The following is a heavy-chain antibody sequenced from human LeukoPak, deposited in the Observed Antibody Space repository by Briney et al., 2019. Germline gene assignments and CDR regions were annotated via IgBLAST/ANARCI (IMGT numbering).Heavy chain of an antibody. CDR3: ARSSHGFWSGYSWFDP. J-gene: IGHJ5*02. CDR2: IYTSGST. V-gene: IGHV4-61*02. D-gene: IGHD3-3*01. Sequence: PSETLSLTCTVSGGSISSGSYYWSWIRQPAGKGLEWIGRIYTSGSTNYNPSLKSRVTISVDTSKNQFSLKLSSVTAADTAVYYCARSSHGFWSGYSWFDPWGQGTLVTVSS. CDR1: GGSISSGSYY.